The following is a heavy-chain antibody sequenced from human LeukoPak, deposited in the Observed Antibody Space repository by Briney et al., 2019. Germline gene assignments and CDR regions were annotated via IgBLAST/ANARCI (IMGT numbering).Heavy chain of an antibody. CDR2: IIPILGIA. J-gene: IGHJ6*02. CDR3: ARIPAYSYGSYYYGMDV. CDR1: GGTFSSYA. D-gene: IGHD5-18*01. Sequence: SVTVSCKASGGTFSSYAISWVRQAPGQGLEWMGRIIPILGIANYAQKFQGRVTITADKSTSTAYMELSSLRSEDTAVYYCARIPAYSYGSYYYGMDVWGQGTTVTVSS. V-gene: IGHV1-69*04.